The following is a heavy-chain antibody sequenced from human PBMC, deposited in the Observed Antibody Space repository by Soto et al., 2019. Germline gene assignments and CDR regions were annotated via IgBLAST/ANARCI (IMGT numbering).Heavy chain of an antibody. J-gene: IGHJ5*02. V-gene: IGHV6-1*01. CDR1: GDSVSSNSAA. Sequence: HSQTLSLSCAISGDSVSSNSAAWNWIRQSPSRGLEWQGRTYYRSKWYNDYAVSVKSRITINPDTSKNQFSLQLNSVTPEDTAVYYCARAYSSSWYNWFDPWGQGTLVTVSS. CDR2: TYYRSKWYN. CDR3: ARAYSSSWYNWFDP. D-gene: IGHD6-13*01.